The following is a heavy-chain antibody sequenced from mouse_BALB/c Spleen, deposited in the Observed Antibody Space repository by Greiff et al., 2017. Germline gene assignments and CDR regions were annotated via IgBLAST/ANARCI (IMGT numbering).Heavy chain of an antibody. CDR3: ARGGNYVDYAMDY. J-gene: IGHJ4*01. D-gene: IGHD2-1*01. Sequence: VQLQQSGPELVKPGASVKMSCKASGYTFTSYVMHWVKQKPGQGLEWIGYINPYNDGTKYNEKFKGKATLTSDKSSSTAYMELSSLTSEDSAVYYCARGGNYVDYAMDYWGQGTSVTVSS. V-gene: IGHV1-14*01. CDR1: GYTFTSYV. CDR2: INPYNDGT.